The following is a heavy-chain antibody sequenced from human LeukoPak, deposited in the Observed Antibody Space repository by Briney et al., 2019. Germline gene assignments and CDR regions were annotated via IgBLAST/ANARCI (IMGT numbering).Heavy chain of an antibody. Sequence: GGSLRLSCEASGFTFSSYGMHWVRQAPGKGLEWVAVISYDGSNKYYADSVKGRFTISRDNSKNTLYLQMNSLRAEDTAVYYCAKHLEDWGQGTLVTVSS. CDR3: AKHLED. V-gene: IGHV3-30*18. J-gene: IGHJ4*02. CDR2: ISYDGSNK. D-gene: IGHD3-3*01. CDR1: GFTFSSYG.